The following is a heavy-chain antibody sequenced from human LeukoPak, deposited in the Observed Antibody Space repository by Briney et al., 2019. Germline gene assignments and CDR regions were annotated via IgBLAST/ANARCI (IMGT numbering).Heavy chain of an antibody. CDR1: KFTFSHYG. CDR2: ISSDGSIK. V-gene: IGHV3-30*18. Sequence: GGSLRLSCTASKFTFSHYGMQWVRQAPGKGLEWVAVISSDGSIKVYADSVKGRFTLSRDNSINTVDLQMNSLRAEDTAVYYCAKYQTNIVVVPAASNYFDYWGQGTLVTVSS. CDR3: AKYQTNIVVVPAASNYFDY. J-gene: IGHJ4*02. D-gene: IGHD2-2*01.